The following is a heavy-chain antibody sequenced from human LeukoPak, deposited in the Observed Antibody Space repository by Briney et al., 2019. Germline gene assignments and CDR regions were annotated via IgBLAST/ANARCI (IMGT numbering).Heavy chain of an antibody. CDR2: IYYSGST. V-gene: IGHV4-59*08. J-gene: IGHJ4*02. CDR3: ARHAESGSDRFDY. Sequence: SETLSLTCTVSGGSISSYYWSWIRQPPGKGLEWIGYIYYSGSTNYNPSLKSRVTISVDMSKNQFSLKLSSVTAADMAVYYCARHAESGSDRFDYWGQGTLVTVSS. CDR1: GGSISSYY. D-gene: IGHD5-12*01.